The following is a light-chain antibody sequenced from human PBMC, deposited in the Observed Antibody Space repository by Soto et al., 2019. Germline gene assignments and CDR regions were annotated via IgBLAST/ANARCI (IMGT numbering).Light chain of an antibody. J-gene: IGLJ1*01. CDR3: CSYAGSPYV. V-gene: IGLV2-11*01. CDR1: SSDVGAYDY. Sequence: QSVLTQPRSVSGSPGQSVAISCTGTSSDVGAYDYVPWYQQHPGKAPKLMIYDVTKRPSGVPDRFSGSKSGNTASLTISGLQPEDESDYYCCSYAGSPYVFGTGTKVTVL. CDR2: DVT.